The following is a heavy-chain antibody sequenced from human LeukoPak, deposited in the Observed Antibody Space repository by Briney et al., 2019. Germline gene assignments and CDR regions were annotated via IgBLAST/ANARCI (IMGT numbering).Heavy chain of an antibody. CDR1: GGTFSSYT. V-gene: IGHV1-69*02. J-gene: IGHJ4*02. CDR2: IIPILGIA. CDR3: ASLYCTNGVCSDFDY. D-gene: IGHD2-8*01. Sequence: SVKVSCKASGGTFSSYTISWVRQAPGQGLEWMGRIIPILGIANYAQKFQGRVTITADKSTSTAYMELSSLSSEDTAVYYCASLYCTNGVCSDFDYWGQGTLVTVSS.